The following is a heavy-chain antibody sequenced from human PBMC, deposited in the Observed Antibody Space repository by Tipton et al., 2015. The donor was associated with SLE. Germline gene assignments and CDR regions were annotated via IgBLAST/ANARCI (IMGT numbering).Heavy chain of an antibody. V-gene: IGHV3-48*01. CDR1: GFTFSSYS. CDR3: ASERGWFGELFFDY. Sequence: SLRLSCAASGFTFSSYSMNWVRQAPGKGLEWVSYISSSSSTIYYADSVKGRFTISRDNAKNSLYLQMNSLRAEDTAVYYCASERGWFGELFFDYWGQGTLVTVSS. D-gene: IGHD3-10*01. J-gene: IGHJ4*02. CDR2: ISSSSSTI.